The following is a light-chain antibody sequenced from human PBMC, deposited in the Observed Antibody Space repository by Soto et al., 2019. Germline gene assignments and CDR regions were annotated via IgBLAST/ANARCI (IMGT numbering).Light chain of an antibody. CDR2: EVS. J-gene: IGLJ2*01. CDR1: SSDVGGYNY. Sequence: QSVLTQPPSASGSPGQSVTISCTGTSSDVGGYNYVSWYQQHPGKAPKLMIYEVSKRPSGVPDRFSGSKSGNTASLTVSGLQAEDEADYYCSSYTSTTKLFGGGTKLTVL. CDR3: SSYTSTTKL. V-gene: IGLV2-8*01.